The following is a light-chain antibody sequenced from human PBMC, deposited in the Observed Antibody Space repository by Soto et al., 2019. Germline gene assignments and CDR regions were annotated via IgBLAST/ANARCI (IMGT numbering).Light chain of an antibody. J-gene: IGLJ2*01. CDR1: SSDVGSYNL. V-gene: IGLV2-23*02. Sequence: QSALTQPASVYGSPGQSLTISCIGTSSDVGSYNLVSCYQQHTGKAPKVLIYEVSERPSGVSNRFSGSKSGNTASLTISGLQAEHEAEYYCCSYAGIRTHVLFGGLTKVNVL. CDR3: CSYAGIRTHVL. CDR2: EVS.